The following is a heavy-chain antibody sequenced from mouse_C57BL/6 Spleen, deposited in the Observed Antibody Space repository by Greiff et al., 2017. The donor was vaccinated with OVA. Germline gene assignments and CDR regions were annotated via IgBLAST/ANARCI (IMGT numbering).Heavy chain of an antibody. CDR2: ISSGSSTT. CDR3: ARGILSYAMDY. J-gene: IGHJ4*01. CDR1: GFTFSDYG. Sequence: EVKLMESGGGLVKPGGSLKLSCAASGFTFSDYGMHWVRQAPEKGLEWVAYISSGSSTTYYADTVKGRFTISRDNAKNTLFLQMTSLEYEDTAMYYCARGILSYAMDYWGQGTSVTVSS. V-gene: IGHV5-17*01.